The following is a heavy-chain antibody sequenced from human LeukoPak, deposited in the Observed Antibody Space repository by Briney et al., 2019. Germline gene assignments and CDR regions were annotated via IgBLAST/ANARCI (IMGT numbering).Heavy chain of an antibody. CDR1: GYTFASYG. Sequence: GASVTVSCKASGYTFASYGISWVRQAPGQGLEWMGWISAYNGNTNYAQKLQGRATMTTDTSTSTAYMELRSLRSDDTAVYYCARVGGYCSSTSCYFYYFDYWGQGTLVTVSS. D-gene: IGHD2-2*01. J-gene: IGHJ4*02. CDR2: ISAYNGNT. CDR3: ARVGGYCSSTSCYFYYFDY. V-gene: IGHV1-18*01.